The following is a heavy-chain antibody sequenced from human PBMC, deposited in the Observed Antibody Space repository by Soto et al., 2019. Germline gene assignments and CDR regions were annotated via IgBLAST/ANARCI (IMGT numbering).Heavy chain of an antibody. J-gene: IGHJ2*01. V-gene: IGHV1-3*01. CDR3: ARGGSLYWYFDL. D-gene: IGHD1-26*01. Sequence: QGQLLQSGAEVKKPGASVKVSCKASGYTFTSYAMHWVRQAPGQRLEWMGWINAGNGNTKYSQKFQGRVTITRDTSASTAYMELSSLRSEDTAVYYCARGGSLYWYFDLWGRGTLVTVSS. CDR2: INAGNGNT. CDR1: GYTFTSYA.